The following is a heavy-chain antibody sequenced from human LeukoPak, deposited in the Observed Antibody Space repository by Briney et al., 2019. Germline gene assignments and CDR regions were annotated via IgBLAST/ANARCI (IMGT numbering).Heavy chain of an antibody. J-gene: IGHJ5*02. CDR2: IYYSGST. D-gene: IGHD4-17*01. CDR1: GGSISSYY. V-gene: IGHV4-59*01. CDR3: ARAREDYGDYGNWLDP. Sequence: SETLSLTCTVSGGSISSYYWSWIRQPPGKGLEWIGYIYYSGSTNYNPSLESRVTISVDTSKNQFSLKLSSVTAADTAVYYCARAREDYGDYGNWLDPWGQGTLVTVSS.